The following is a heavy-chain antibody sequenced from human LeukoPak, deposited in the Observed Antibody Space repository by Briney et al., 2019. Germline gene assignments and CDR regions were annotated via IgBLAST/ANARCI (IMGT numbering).Heavy chain of an antibody. CDR1: GFTFSSYA. CDR3: ARAITYYELFTGYSREYYFDD. V-gene: IGHV3-30-3*01. J-gene: IGHJ4*02. CDR2: ISYDGSNK. D-gene: IGHD3-9*01. Sequence: GGSLRLSCAASGFTFSSYAMHWVRQAPGKGLEWVAVISYDGSNKYYADSVKGRFTISRDNSKNTLYLQMNSLRAEDTAVYYCARAITYYELFTGYSREYYFDDWGQGILVTVSS.